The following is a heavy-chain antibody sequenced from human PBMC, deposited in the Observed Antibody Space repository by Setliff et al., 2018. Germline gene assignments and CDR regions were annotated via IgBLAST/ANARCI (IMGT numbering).Heavy chain of an antibody. CDR2: IYHGGDI. J-gene: IGHJ4*02. D-gene: IGHD1-1*01. CDR1: GGSINSGVYY. CDR3: ARTGTYRYFDY. V-gene: IGHV4-39*01. Sequence: SETLSLTCTVSGGSINSGVYYWGWIRQPPGKGLEWIGRIYHGGDIYYNASLKSRLTISVDTSKNRFSLKLRSVTAADTAVYYCARTGTYRYFDYWGQGALVTVSS.